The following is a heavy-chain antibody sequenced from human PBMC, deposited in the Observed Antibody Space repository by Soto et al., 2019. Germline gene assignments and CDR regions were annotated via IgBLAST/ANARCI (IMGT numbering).Heavy chain of an antibody. J-gene: IGHJ4*02. Sequence: GGSLRLSCAASGFTFGSYAMSWVRQAPGKGLEWVSALSGSGTSTYYAGSVKGRFTISRDNSKNTLYLQMNSLRAEDTAVYYCAKKVSGAGDTSNLHYWGQGTLVTVSS. D-gene: IGHD3-10*02. CDR1: GFTFGSYA. CDR3: AKKVSGAGDTSNLHY. CDR2: LSGSGTST. V-gene: IGHV3-23*01.